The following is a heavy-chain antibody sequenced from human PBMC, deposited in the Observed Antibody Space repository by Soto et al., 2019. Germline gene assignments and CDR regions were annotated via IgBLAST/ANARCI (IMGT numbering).Heavy chain of an antibody. CDR3: ARVYGYLPSYFGY. D-gene: IGHD4-17*01. J-gene: IGHJ4*01. CDR2: ISGSGGTT. Sequence: PGGSLRLSAAASGLTFSAHAMSWVRQAPGKGLEWVSGISGSGGTTYYADSVKGRFAISRYNSKNTLYLQMNSLRVEDTAVYFCARVYGYLPSYFGYWGQGILGTAPQ. CDR1: GLTFSAHA. V-gene: IGHV3-23*01.